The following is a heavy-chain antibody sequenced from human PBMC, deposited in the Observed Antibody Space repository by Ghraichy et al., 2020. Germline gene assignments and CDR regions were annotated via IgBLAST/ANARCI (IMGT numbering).Heavy chain of an antibody. CDR2: ISYDGSNK. CDR3: ARGTTVTANFDY. D-gene: IGHD4-17*01. CDR1: GFTFSSYA. J-gene: IGHJ4*02. Sequence: GESLNISCAASGFTFSSYAMHWVRQAPGKGLEWVAVISYDGSNKYYADSVKGRFTISRDNSKNTLYLQMNSLRAEDTAVYYCARGTTVTANFDYWGQGTLVTVSS. V-gene: IGHV3-30*04.